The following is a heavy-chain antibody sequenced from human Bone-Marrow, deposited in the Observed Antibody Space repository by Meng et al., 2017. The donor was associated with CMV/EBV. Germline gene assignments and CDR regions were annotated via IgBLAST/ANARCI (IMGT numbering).Heavy chain of an antibody. CDR1: GGTFSSYA. CDR2: IIPIFGTA. Sequence: SVKVSCKASGGTFSSYAISWVRQAPGQGLEWMGGIIPIFGTANYAQKLQGRVTMTTDTSTSTAYMELRSLRSDDTAVYYCARFPWFDPWAQGTLVTVSS. J-gene: IGHJ5*02. CDR3: ARFPWFDP. V-gene: IGHV1-69*05.